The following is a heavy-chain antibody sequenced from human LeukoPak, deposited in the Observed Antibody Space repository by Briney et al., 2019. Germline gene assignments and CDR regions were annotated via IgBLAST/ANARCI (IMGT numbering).Heavy chain of an antibody. J-gene: IGHJ4*02. CDR3: ARQRGSYRSPFDY. CDR1: RFDSGVSFTSHS. D-gene: IGHD3-16*02. Sequence: GESLKISCQGSRFDSGVSFTSHSIAWVRQMPGKGLQCMGIIYPGDSDTRYSPSFQGQVTISADKSISTAYLQWSSLKASDTAIYYCARQRGSYRSPFDYWGQGILVTVSS. V-gene: IGHV5-51*01. CDR2: IYPGDSDT.